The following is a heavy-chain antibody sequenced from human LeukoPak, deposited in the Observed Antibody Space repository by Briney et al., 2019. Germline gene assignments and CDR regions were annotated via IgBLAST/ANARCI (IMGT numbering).Heavy chain of an antibody. CDR2: MNVDNGDT. V-gene: IGHV1-18*01. CDR3: ARDLSSYGYSYYYGMDV. CDR1: GYSFINYG. Sequence: ASVKVSCKASGYSFINYGLSWVRQAPGQGLEWMGWMNVDNGDTNYAQRLQGRVTMTADTSTSTAYMELRSLTSDDTAVYYCARDLSSYGYSYYYGMDVWGQGTTVTVSS. J-gene: IGHJ6*02. D-gene: IGHD5-18*01.